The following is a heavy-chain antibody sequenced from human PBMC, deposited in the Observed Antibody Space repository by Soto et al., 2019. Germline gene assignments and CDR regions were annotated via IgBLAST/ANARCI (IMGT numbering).Heavy chain of an antibody. CDR2: INPSGGST. CDR3: ARVGADCGGDCFDY. V-gene: IGHV1-46*03. Sequence: QVQLVQSGAEVKKPGASVKVSCKASGYPLTRYYMHWVRQAPGQGLEWMGLINPSGGSTTYAQKCQGRVTMTRDRSTSTVYRELSSLRSEDMAVYYCARVGADCGGDCFDYWGQGTLVTVSS. D-gene: IGHD2-21*01. J-gene: IGHJ4*02. CDR1: GYPLTRYY.